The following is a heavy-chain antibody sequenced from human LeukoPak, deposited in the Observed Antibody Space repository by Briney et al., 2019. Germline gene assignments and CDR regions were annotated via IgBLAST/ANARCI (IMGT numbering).Heavy chain of an antibody. D-gene: IGHD2-15*01. V-gene: IGHV3-7*01. CDR1: GFTFSNAY. Sequence: PGGSLRLSCAASGFTFSNAYMNWVRQAPGKGLEWVAYIKKTGSETYYVDSVKGRFTITRDNTRNSLFLQMYSLRAEDTAVYFCAREDGYCSGGNCYSYFDSWGQGTLVTVSS. CDR3: AREDGYCSGGNCYSYFDS. CDR2: IKKTGSET. J-gene: IGHJ4*02.